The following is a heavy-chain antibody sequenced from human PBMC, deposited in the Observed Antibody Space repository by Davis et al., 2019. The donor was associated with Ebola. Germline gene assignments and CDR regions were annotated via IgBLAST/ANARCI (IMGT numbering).Heavy chain of an antibody. CDR3: AKDGGDSGIRFDS. D-gene: IGHD3-10*01. J-gene: IGHJ4*02. CDR1: GFAFTGYW. V-gene: IGHV3-7*01. CDR2: INQYGNER. Sequence: PGGSLRLSCAASGFAFTGYWMGWVHQAPGTGLEWVANINQYGNERYYVDSVKGRFTISRDSANNSLFLQMNNLRAEDTAVYYCAKDGGDSGIRFDSWGQGTLVTVSS.